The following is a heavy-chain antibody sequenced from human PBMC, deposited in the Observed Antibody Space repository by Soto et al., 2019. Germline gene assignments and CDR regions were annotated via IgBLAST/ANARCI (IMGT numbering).Heavy chain of an antibody. D-gene: IGHD3-22*01. CDR1: GGTFSSYA. CDR2: IIPIFGTA. V-gene: IGHV1-69*13. Sequence: SVKVSCKASGGTFSSYAISWVRQAPGQGLEWMGGIIPIFGTANYAQKFQGRVTITADESTSTAYMELSSLRSEDTAVYYCASGFSADGKMIAAHGSYYFDYWGQGTLVTVSS. J-gene: IGHJ4*02. CDR3: ASGFSADGKMIAAHGSYYFDY.